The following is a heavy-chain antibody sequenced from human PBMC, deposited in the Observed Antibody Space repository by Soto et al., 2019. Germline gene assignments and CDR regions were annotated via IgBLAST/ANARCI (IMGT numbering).Heavy chain of an antibody. CDR3: ARGPNGLVPTLNYYYGMDV. V-gene: IGHV3-11*05. CDR1: GFTFSDYY. D-gene: IGHD3-9*01. CDR2: ISSSSSYT. J-gene: IGHJ6*02. Sequence: QVQLVESGGGLVKPGGSLRLSCAASGFTFSDYYMSWIRQAPGKGLEWVSYISSSSSYTNYADSVKGQFTISRDNANNSLYLQMTSLRAEDTAVYYCARGPNGLVPTLNYYYGMDVWGQGTTVTVSS.